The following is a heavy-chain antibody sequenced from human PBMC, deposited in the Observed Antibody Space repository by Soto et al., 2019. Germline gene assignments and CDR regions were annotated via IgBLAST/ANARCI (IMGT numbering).Heavy chain of an antibody. V-gene: IGHV1-69*13. CDR1: GGTFSSYA. J-gene: IGHJ6*02. CDR3: AVGFGELLSLLNYYGMDV. D-gene: IGHD3-10*01. Sequence: ASVKVSCKASGGTFSSYAISWVRQAPGQGLEWMGGIIPIFGTANYAQKFQGRVTITADESTSTAYMELSSLRSEDTAVYYCAVGFGELLSLLNYYGMDVWGQGTTVTVSS. CDR2: IIPIFGTA.